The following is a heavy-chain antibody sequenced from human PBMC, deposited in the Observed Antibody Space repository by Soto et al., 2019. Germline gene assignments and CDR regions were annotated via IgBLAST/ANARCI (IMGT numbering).Heavy chain of an antibody. CDR2: IYSGGST. CDR3: ARDGAGEYYGGNYYYYGMDV. CDR1: GFTVSSNY. D-gene: IGHD4-17*01. V-gene: IGHV3-66*01. J-gene: IGHJ6*02. Sequence: GGSLRLSCAASGFTVSSNYMSWVRQAPGKGLEWVSVIYSGGSTYYAESVKGRFTISRHNSKNTLYLQMNSLRAEDTAVYYGARDGAGEYYGGNYYYYGMDVWGQGTTVTVSS.